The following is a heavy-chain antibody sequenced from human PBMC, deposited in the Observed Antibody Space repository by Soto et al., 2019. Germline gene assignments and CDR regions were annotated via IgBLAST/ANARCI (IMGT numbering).Heavy chain of an antibody. CDR1: GFTFSNYG. D-gene: IGHD3-3*02. CDR2: ISGDGGST. Sequence: EGSLRLSCAASGFTFSNYGMNWVRQAPGKGLEWVPIISGDGGSTYCADSVKGRFTISRDNSKNTLFLQMSSLRAGDTAVYYCAKTFLGYYMDVWGKGTTVTVSS. J-gene: IGHJ6*03. CDR3: AKTFLGYYMDV. V-gene: IGHV3-23*01.